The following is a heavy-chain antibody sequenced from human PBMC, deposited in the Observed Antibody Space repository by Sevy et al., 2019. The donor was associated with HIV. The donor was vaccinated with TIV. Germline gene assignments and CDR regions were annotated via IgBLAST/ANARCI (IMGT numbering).Heavy chain of an antibody. CDR2: IYPDDSGT. CDR3: ATSRSGYFDGSGYYIY. D-gene: IGHD3-22*01. V-gene: IGHV5-51*01. CDR1: GYSFTSHW. J-gene: IGHJ4*01. Sequence: GESLKISCQGSGYSFTSHWIAWVRQMPGKGLEWMGIIYPDDSGTRYSPSFQGQVTFSADKSIFTAYLQWSSLKASDTAIYYCATSRSGYFDGSGYYIYWGQGTQVTVSS.